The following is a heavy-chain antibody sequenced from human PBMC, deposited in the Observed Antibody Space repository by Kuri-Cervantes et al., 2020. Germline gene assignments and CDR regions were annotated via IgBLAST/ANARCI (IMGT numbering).Heavy chain of an antibody. CDR1: GDSVSSGTTA. V-gene: IGHV6-1*01. J-gene: IGHJ4*02. CDR3: ARGAGAIDY. Sequence: SCAISGDSVSSGTTAWNWIRQSPSRGLEWLGRIYYRSKWYNGYAVSVRSRISINPDTSKNQFSLQLSSVTPEDTAVYYCARGAGAIDYWGQGTLVTVSS. CDR2: IYYRSKWYN. D-gene: IGHD3-10*01.